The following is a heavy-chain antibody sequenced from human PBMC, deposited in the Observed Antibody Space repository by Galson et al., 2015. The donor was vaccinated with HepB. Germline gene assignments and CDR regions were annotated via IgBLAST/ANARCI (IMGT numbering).Heavy chain of an antibody. CDR3: ITDLPNDAYPFDY. CDR2: IKTKTSGTI. CDR1: GFTFSNAW. Sequence: SLRLSCAASGFTFSNAWMSWVRQAPGRGLEWVGLIKTKTSGTIVYAAPVKGRFTISRDDSKNTLYLQMDSLKTEDTAVYFCITDLPNDAYPFDYWGQGTLVTVSS. J-gene: IGHJ4*02. V-gene: IGHV3-15*01.